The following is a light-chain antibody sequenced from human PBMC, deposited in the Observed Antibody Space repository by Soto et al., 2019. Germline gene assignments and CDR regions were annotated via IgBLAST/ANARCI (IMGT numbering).Light chain of an antibody. CDR2: DVS. Sequence: SVLTQPRSVSGSPGQSVTISCTGTSSDVGGYNYVSWYQQYPGKAPKLMIYDVSKRPSGVPDRFSGSKSGNTASLTISGLQPEDEADYYCCSYASSSTYVFGTGTKVTV. CDR3: CSYASSSTYV. J-gene: IGLJ1*01. V-gene: IGLV2-11*01. CDR1: SSDVGGYNY.